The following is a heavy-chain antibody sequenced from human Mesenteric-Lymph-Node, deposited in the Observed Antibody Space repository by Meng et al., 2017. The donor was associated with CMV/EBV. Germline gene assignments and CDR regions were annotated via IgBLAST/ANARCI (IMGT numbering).Heavy chain of an antibody. J-gene: IGHJ5*02. CDR2: VYYSGST. Sequence: SETLSLTCSVSGGSISGSYWSWIRLPPGKGLEWIGSVYYSGSTTDNPSLKSRATISIDTTKNQISLKLRSVTAADTAVYYCARAAIWSGYYKVPTVDWFDPWGQGTLVTVSS. D-gene: IGHD3-3*01. CDR1: GGSISGSY. CDR3: ARAAIWSGYYKVPTVDWFDP. V-gene: IGHV4-59*01.